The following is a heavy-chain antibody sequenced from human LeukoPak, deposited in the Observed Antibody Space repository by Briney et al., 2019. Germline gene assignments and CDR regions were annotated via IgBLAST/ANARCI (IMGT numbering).Heavy chain of an antibody. V-gene: IGHV1-24*01. Sequence: ASVTVSCKVSGYTLTELSMHWVRQAPGKGLEWMGGFDPEDGETIYAQKFQGRVTMTEDTSTDTAYMELSSLRSEDTAVYYCATYYGSGSYCEFDYWGQGTLVTVSS. CDR3: ATYYGSGSYCEFDY. CDR2: FDPEDGET. CDR1: GYTLTELS. J-gene: IGHJ4*02. D-gene: IGHD3-10*01.